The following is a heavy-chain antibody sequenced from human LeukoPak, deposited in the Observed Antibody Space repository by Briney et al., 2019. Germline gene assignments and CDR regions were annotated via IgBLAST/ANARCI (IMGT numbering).Heavy chain of an antibody. CDR3: ARETARQYYFDY. CDR2: ISNDGSNK. CDR1: GFTFSSYA. J-gene: IGHJ4*02. Sequence: PAGGSLRLSCAASGFTFSSYAMHGVRQAPGKGLEWVAVISNDGSNKYYADSVKGRFTISRDNSKNTLYLQMNSLRAEDTAVYYCARETARQYYFDYWGQGTLVTVSS. V-gene: IGHV3-30-3*01.